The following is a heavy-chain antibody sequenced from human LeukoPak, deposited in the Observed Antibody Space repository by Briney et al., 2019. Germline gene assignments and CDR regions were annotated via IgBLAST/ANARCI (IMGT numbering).Heavy chain of an antibody. Sequence: ASVKVSCKVSGYTFTGYYLHWLRQAPGQGLEWMGRINPSSGGTNYAQKFQGRVTMTRDTSINTAYMELSSLRSEDTAVYYCARFYDSSGYYSYGMDVWGQGTTVTVSS. V-gene: IGHV1-2*06. CDR2: INPSSGGT. CDR3: ARFYDSSGYYSYGMDV. D-gene: IGHD3-22*01. J-gene: IGHJ6*02. CDR1: GYTFTGYY.